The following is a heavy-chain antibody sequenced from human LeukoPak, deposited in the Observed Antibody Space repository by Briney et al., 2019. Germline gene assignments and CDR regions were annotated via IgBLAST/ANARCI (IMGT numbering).Heavy chain of an antibody. CDR3: ARGDPRTIFGVVKAGDAFDI. CDR2: IYYSGST. V-gene: IGHV4-59*01. J-gene: IGHJ3*02. D-gene: IGHD3-3*01. CDR1: GGSISSYY. Sequence: SETLSLTCTVSGGSISSYYWSWIRQPPGKGLEWIGYIYYSGSTNYNPSLKSRVTISVDTSKNQFSLKLSSVTAADTAVYYCARGDPRTIFGVVKAGDAFDIWGQGTMVTVSS.